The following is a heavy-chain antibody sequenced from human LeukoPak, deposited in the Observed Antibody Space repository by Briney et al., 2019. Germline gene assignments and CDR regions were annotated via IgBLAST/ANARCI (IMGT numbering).Heavy chain of an antibody. CDR1: GFTFDDYG. J-gene: IGHJ4*02. V-gene: IGHV3-20*04. CDR2: INWNGGST. D-gene: IGHD1-26*01. Sequence: GGSLRLSCAASGFTFDDYGMSWFRQAPEKGLEWVSGINWNGGSTGYADSVKGRFTISRDNAKNSLYLQMNSLRAEDTAVYYCAREGVGAAIDYWGQGTLVTVSS. CDR3: AREGVGAAIDY.